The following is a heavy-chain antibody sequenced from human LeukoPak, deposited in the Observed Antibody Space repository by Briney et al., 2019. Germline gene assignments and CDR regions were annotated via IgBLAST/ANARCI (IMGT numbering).Heavy chain of an antibody. CDR2: LNSDGTYT. D-gene: IGHD5-18*01. CDR1: EFTFSKYW. V-gene: IGHV3-74*01. J-gene: IGHJ4*02. Sequence: PGRSLRLSCAASEFTFSKYWMHWVRQAPGKGLVWVSRLNSDGTYTSCADSVKGRFTMSRDNAKNTLYLQMNSLRAEDTAVYYCARGERGYSYGYGDYWGQGTLVTVSS. CDR3: ARGERGYSYGYGDY.